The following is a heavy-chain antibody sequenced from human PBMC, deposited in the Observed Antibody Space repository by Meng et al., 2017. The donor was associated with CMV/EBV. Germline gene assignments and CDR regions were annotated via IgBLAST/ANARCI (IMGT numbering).Heavy chain of an antibody. V-gene: IGHV4-34*01. D-gene: IGHD1-14*01. Sequence: SETLSLTCAVYGGSFSGYYWSWIRQPPGKGLEWIGETNHSGSTNYNPSLKSRVTISVDTSKNQFSLKLSSVTAADTAVYYCARAKTMDYWGQGTLVTVSS. CDR1: GGSFSGYY. J-gene: IGHJ4*02. CDR2: TNHSGST. CDR3: ARAKTMDY.